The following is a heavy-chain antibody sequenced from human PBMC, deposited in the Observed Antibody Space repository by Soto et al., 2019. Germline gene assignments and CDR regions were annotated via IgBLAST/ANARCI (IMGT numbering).Heavy chain of an antibody. D-gene: IGHD3-16*02. CDR2: IYYSGST. CDR3: ARGVYDYVWGSYRIYYFDY. J-gene: IGHJ4*02. CDR1: GGSISSYY. Sequence: SETLSLTCTVSGGSISSYYWSWIRQPPGKGLEWIGYIYYSGSTNYNPSLKSRVTISVDTSKNQFSLKLSSVTAADTAVYYCARGVYDYVWGSYRIYYFDYWGQRSLFTVSS. V-gene: IGHV4-59*01.